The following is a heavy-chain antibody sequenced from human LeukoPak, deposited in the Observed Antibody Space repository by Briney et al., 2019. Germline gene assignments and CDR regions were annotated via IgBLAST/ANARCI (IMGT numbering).Heavy chain of an antibody. Sequence: SETLSLTCAVYGGSFSDYNWTWIRQPPGKGLVWIGEIGHNGTTNYNPTLKGRVTISLDTSKNQFPLKLTSVTAADTAVYYCARPSGGTPFKRFDYWGEGTLVTVSS. CDR1: GGSFSDYN. D-gene: IGHD1-14*01. J-gene: IGHJ4*02. CDR3: ARPSGGTPFKRFDY. V-gene: IGHV4-34*01. CDR2: IGHNGTT.